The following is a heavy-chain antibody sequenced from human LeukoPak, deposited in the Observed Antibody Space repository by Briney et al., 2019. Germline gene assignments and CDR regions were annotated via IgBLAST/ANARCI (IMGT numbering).Heavy chain of an antibody. Sequence: GGSLRLSCAASGFTFSSYAMHWVRQAPGKGLEYVSAISSNGGSTYYANSVKGRFTISRDNSKNTLYLQTGSLRAEDMAVYYCARGDTIQLWSYYFDYWGQGTLVTVSS. CDR2: ISSNGGST. J-gene: IGHJ4*02. CDR1: GFTFSSYA. CDR3: ARGDTIQLWSYYFDY. V-gene: IGHV3-64*01. D-gene: IGHD5-18*01.